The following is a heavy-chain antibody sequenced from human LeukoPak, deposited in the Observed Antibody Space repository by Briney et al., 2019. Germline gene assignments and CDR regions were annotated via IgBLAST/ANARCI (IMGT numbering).Heavy chain of an antibody. D-gene: IGHD3-10*01. CDR1: GFTFRNAW. CDR3: TTGSTSDYGSGSYTTIDY. J-gene: IGHJ4*02. Sequence: GASLRLSCAASGFTFRNAWMSWVRQAPGKGLEWVGRIKSKNNGGTTDYAAPVTGRFTISRDDSRNTLYLQMNSLKTEDTGVYYCTTGSTSDYGSGSYTTIDYWGQGTLVTVSS. V-gene: IGHV3-15*01. CDR2: IKSKNNGGTT.